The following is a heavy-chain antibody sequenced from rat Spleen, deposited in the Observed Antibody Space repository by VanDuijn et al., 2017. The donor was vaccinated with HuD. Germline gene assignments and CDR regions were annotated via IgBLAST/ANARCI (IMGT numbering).Heavy chain of an antibody. CDR1: GFTFSDYD. J-gene: IGHJ1*01. CDR2: INYDGSSI. V-gene: IGHV5-7*01. CDR3: ARPFGYNGYWYFDF. Sequence: EVQLVESGGGLVQPGRSLKLSCAASGFTFSDYDMFWVRQAPRKSLEWVATINYDGSSIYYRDTVKGRFTISRDNAKSTLYLQMDSLRSEDTATYYCARPFGYNGYWYFDFWGPGTMVTVSS. D-gene: IGHD1-9*01.